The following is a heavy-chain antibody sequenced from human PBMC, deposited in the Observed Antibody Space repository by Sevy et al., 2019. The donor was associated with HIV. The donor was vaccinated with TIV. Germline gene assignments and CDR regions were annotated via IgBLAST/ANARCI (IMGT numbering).Heavy chain of an antibody. Sequence: GGSLRLSCAASGFTFSSYAMHWVRQAPGKGLEWVAVISYDGSNKYYADSVKGRLTISRDNSRNTLYLQMNSLRAEDTAVYYCARGRARGYSSSWYEDYWGQGTLVTVSS. J-gene: IGHJ4*02. V-gene: IGHV3-30-3*01. CDR2: ISYDGSNK. CDR3: ARGRARGYSSSWYEDY. D-gene: IGHD6-13*01. CDR1: GFTFSSYA.